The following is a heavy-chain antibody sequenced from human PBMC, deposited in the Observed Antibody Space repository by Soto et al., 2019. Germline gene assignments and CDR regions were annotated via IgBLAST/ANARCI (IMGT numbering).Heavy chain of an antibody. Sequence: KESGPVLVKPTETLTLTCTVSGFSLNNGRMGVSWIRQPPGKALEWLAHIFSNDEKSYSTSLKSRLNISKDTSKSQVVLTMTNMEPVDTATYYCARKGGYYYGLDVWGQGTTVTISS. D-gene: IGHD1-26*01. V-gene: IGHV2-26*01. J-gene: IGHJ6*02. CDR3: ARKGGYYYGLDV. CDR2: IFSNDEK. CDR1: GFSLNNGRMG.